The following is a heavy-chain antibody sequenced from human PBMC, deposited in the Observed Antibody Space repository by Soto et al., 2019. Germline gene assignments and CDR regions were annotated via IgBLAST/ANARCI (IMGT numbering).Heavy chain of an antibody. CDR2: INPSGGST. D-gene: IGHD5-12*01. V-gene: IGHV1-46*01. Sequence: SVKVPCKASGYTFTSYGISWVRQAPGQGLEWMGIINPSGGSTSYAQKFQGRVTMTRDTSTSTVYMELSSLRSEDTAVYYCARPRGGYNLYYYYGMDVWGQGTTVTVSS. CDR3: ARPRGGYNLYYYYGMDV. J-gene: IGHJ6*02. CDR1: GYTFTSYG.